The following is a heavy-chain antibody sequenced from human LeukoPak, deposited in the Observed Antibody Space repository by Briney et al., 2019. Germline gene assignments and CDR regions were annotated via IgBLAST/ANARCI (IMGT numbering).Heavy chain of an antibody. V-gene: IGHV3-21*04. CDR2: ISSSSSNI. CDR1: GFNFSTYS. J-gene: IGHJ4*02. Sequence: PGGSLRLSCAASGFNFSTYSIDWVRQAPGKGLEWVSYISSSSSNIYHADSVKGRFTISRDNAKNSLHLQMNSLRAEDTAVYYCAHGSGSPMPGYWGQGTLVTVSS. D-gene: IGHD3-10*01. CDR3: AHGSGSPMPGY.